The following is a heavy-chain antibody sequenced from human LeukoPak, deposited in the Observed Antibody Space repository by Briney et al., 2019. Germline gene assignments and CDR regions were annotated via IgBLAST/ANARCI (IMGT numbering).Heavy chain of an antibody. V-gene: IGHV1-69*06. Sequence: SVKVSCKASGDTFINYAISWVRQAPGQGLEWRGGIIPIFGTAKYAQKFQGRVTITSDTSTSTAYMDLSSLRSEDTAVYYCAKDRVPTFPDASDVWGQGTRVTVSS. J-gene: IGHJ3*01. D-gene: IGHD2-15*01. CDR2: IIPIFGTA. CDR1: GDTFINYA. CDR3: AKDRVPTFPDASDV.